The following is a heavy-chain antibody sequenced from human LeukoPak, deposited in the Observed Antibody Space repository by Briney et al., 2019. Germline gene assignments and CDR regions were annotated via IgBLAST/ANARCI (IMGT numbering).Heavy chain of an antibody. V-gene: IGHV4-39*07. CDR2: IYYSGST. D-gene: IGHD3-22*01. CDR1: GGSISSSSYY. Sequence: SETLSLTCTVSGGSISSSSYYWGWIRQPPGKGLEWIGSIYYSGSTYYNAPLKSRVTISLDTSKNQFSLRLSSVTAADTAVYYCARGNYYDSSGYRSPAFDIWGQGTMATVSS. CDR3: ARGNYYDSSGYRSPAFDI. J-gene: IGHJ3*02.